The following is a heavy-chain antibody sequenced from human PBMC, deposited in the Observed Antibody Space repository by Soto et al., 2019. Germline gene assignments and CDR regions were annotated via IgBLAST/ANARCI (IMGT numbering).Heavy chain of an antibody. V-gene: IGHV3-74*01. J-gene: IGHJ4*02. CDR1: GFTFSRYW. D-gene: IGHD2-21*01. Sequence: GGSLRLSCAASGFTFSRYWMHWVRQAPGKGLVWVSRINPDGSDTDYVDSVKGRFTISRDNAKNTVYLQMNSLRAEDTAVFYCGRGGSDSPLAPGYWGQGTLVTVSS. CDR3: GRGGSDSPLAPGY. CDR2: INPDGSDT.